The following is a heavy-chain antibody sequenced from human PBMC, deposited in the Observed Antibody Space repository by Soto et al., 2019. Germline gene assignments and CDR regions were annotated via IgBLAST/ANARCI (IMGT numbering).Heavy chain of an antibody. D-gene: IGHD6-13*01. J-gene: IGHJ2*01. CDR1: GFTFSSYA. V-gene: IGHV3-23*01. CDR2: ISGSGGST. CDR3: AKEGIAAAGSYWYFDL. Sequence: EVQLLESGGGLVQPGGSLRPSCAASGFTFSSYAMSWVRQAPGKGLEWVSAISGSGGSTYYADSVKGRFTISRDNSKNTLYLQMNSLRAEDTAVYYCAKEGIAAAGSYWYFDLWGRGTLVTVSS.